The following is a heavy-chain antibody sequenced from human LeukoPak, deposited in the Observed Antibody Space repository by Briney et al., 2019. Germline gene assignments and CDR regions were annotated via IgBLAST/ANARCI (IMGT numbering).Heavy chain of an antibody. Sequence: GGSLRLSCAASGFAFNNYAMHWVRQAPGKGLEWVSVISYDGTNKYYADSVKGRFTISRDNSKNTLYLQMNSLRAEDTAVYYCVTAAVAGTVYWGQGTLVTVSS. V-gene: IGHV3-30*03. CDR1: GFAFNNYA. CDR3: VTAAVAGTVY. CDR2: ISYDGTNK. J-gene: IGHJ4*02. D-gene: IGHD6-19*01.